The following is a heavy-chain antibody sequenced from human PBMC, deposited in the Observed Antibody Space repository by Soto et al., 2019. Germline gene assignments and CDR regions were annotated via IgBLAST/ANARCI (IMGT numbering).Heavy chain of an antibody. CDR1: GGSIRNNY. CDR2: IYYTGTS. D-gene: IGHD5-12*01. J-gene: IGHJ4*02. V-gene: IGHV4-59*08. CDR3: GRRIVATETFDY. Sequence: PSETLSLTCTVSGGSIRNNYWSWIRQPPGKGLEWVGYIYYTGTSKYNPSLKSRVTISVDTSKNQFSLTVTSVTAADTAVYYCGRRIVATETFDYWGQGTLVTVSS.